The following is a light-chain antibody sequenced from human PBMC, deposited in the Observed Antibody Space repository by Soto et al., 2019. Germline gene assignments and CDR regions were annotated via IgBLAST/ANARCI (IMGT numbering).Light chain of an antibody. J-gene: IGLJ1*01. V-gene: IGLV2-8*01. CDR1: STDIGDYKF. CDR2: EVT. CDR3: LSYADTAYV. Sequence: QSALTQPASVSGSLGQSITISCTGGSTDIGDYKFVSWYRQRPGKAPQLVIYEVTNRPSGVPDRFSGSKSGNTAFLTVSGLQAEDEADYYCLSYADTAYVFGTGTKLTVL.